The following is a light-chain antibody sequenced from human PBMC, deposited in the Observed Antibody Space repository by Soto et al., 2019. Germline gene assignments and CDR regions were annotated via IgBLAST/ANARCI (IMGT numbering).Light chain of an antibody. V-gene: IGKV3-11*01. CDR3: QQYNNWPTWT. CDR2: DAS. CDR1: QSVGSY. Sequence: EIVLIQSPATLSLSPVEIATLSFTASQSVGSYLAWYQHKPGQAPRLLISDASNRATGIPARFSGSGSGTEFTLTISSLQSEDFAVYYCQQYNNWPTWTFGQGTKVDI. J-gene: IGKJ1*01.